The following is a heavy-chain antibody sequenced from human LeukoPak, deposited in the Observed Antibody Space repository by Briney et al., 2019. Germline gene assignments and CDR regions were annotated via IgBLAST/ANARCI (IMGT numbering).Heavy chain of an antibody. V-gene: IGHV1-2*02. J-gene: IGHJ4*02. CDR2: INPNSRGT. CDR1: GYTLTDYF. Sequence: GASVRVSCKASGYTLTDYFMDWVRQAPGQGLEWMGWINPNSRGTKNAQKFQGRVTMTRDTSISTAYMELSSLRSDDTAIYYCARASIDGSGRHYFDYWGQGTLVTVSS. CDR3: ARASIDGSGRHYFDY. D-gene: IGHD3-10*01.